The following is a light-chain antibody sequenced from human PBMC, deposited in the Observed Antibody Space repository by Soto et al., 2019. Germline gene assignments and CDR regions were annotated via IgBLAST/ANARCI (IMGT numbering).Light chain of an antibody. V-gene: IGKV3-11*01. CDR1: QSIGSN. CDR2: DAS. CDR3: QQRSNWTIT. J-gene: IGKJ5*01. Sequence: EIALTQYPANLSVSPGERATLSCGASQSIGSNLAWYQQKPGQAPRLLIYDASTRATGIPARFSGSGSGTDFTLTISSLENEDFAVYYCQQRSNWTITFGQGTRLEIK.